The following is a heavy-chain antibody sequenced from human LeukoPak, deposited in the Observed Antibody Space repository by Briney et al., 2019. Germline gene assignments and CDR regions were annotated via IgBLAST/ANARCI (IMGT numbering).Heavy chain of an antibody. J-gene: IGHJ5*02. D-gene: IGHD6-13*01. Sequence: SETLSLTCTVSGGSISSYYWSWIRQPPGKGLEWIGYIYYSGSTNYNPSLKSRVTISVDTSKNQFSLKLSSVTAADTAVYYCAGCSSSWGLSCNWFDPWGQGTLVTVSS. V-gene: IGHV4-59*01. CDR2: IYYSGST. CDR1: GGSISSYY. CDR3: AGCSSSWGLSCNWFDP.